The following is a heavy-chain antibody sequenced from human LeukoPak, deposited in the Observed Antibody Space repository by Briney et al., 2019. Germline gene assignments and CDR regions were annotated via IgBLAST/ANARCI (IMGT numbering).Heavy chain of an antibody. V-gene: IGHV3-7*01. Sequence: GGSLRLSCAGSGFTFGNSWMNWFRQTPGKGLEWVANIKQDGSEKYVDSVKGRFTISRDIAKTSLYLQMNSLRAEDTAVYYCAREASSHFTWGQGPLVTVSS. J-gene: IGHJ5*02. D-gene: IGHD3-3*02. CDR3: AREASSHFT. CDR2: IKQDGSEK. CDR1: GFTFGNSW.